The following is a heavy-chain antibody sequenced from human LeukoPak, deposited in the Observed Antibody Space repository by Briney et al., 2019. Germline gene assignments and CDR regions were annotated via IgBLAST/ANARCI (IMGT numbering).Heavy chain of an antibody. CDR2: ISGSGDST. J-gene: IGHJ5*02. Sequence: GGSLRLSCAASGYTFSSYAMSWVRQAPGKGLEWVSAISGSGDSTYYADSVKGRFTISRDNSKNTLYLQMNSLRAEDTAVYYCARDPVVYGGNSNWFDPWGQGTLVTVSS. V-gene: IGHV3-23*01. CDR3: ARDPVVYGGNSNWFDP. D-gene: IGHD4-23*01. CDR1: GYTFSSYA.